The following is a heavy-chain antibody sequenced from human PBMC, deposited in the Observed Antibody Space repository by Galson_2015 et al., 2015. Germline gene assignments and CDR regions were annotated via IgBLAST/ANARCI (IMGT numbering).Heavy chain of an antibody. CDR2: IDSSSSRI. J-gene: IGHJ5*02. D-gene: IGHD2/OR15-2a*01. CDR3: ALLESIDA. Sequence: LRLSCAASGFAFSAYSLNWVRQAPGKGLEWVANIDSSSSRIYYADSVKGRFTISRDNAKNSLFLQMNSLRDEDTAVYHCALLESIDAWGQGTLVTVSS. V-gene: IGHV3-48*02. CDR1: GFAFSAYS.